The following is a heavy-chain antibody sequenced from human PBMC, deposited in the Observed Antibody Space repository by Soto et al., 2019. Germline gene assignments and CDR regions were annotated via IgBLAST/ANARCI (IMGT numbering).Heavy chain of an antibody. CDR3: ARDRRIVVVPATMDV. CDR1: GYTFTSYY. V-gene: IGHV1-46*01. D-gene: IGHD2-2*01. Sequence: ASVKVSCKASGYTFTSYYMHWVRQAPGQGPEWMGIINPSGGSTSYAQKFQGRVTMTRDTSTSTAYMELRSLRSDDTAVYYCARDRRIVVVPATMDVWGQGTTVTVSS. CDR2: INPSGGST. J-gene: IGHJ6*02.